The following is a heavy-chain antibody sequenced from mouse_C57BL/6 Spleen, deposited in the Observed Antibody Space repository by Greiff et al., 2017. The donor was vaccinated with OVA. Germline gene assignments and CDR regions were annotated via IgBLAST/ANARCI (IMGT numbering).Heavy chain of an antibody. J-gene: IGHJ2*01. CDR2: ISTGGSYT. V-gene: IGHV5-6*01. Sequence: EVQLQESGGDLVKPGGSLKLSCAASGFTFSSYGMSWVRQTPDKRLEWVATISTGGSYTYYPDSVKGRFTISSDNAKNTLYLQMSSMKSEDTAMYYCASSYSNLSYCDYWGQGTTLTVSA. CDR1: GFTFSSYG. D-gene: IGHD2-5*01. CDR3: ASSYSNLSYCDY.